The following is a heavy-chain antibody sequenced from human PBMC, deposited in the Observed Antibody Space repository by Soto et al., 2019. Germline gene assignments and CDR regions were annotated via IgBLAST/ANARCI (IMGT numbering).Heavy chain of an antibody. CDR3: ATIPGGDIVATIFFDY. CDR2: IYYSGST. Sequence: SETLSLTCTVSGGSISSSSYYWSWIRQPPGKGLEWIGYIYYSGSTYYNPSLKSRVTISVDTSKNQFSLKLSSVTAADTAVYYCATIPGGDIVATIFFDYWGQGTLVTVSS. V-gene: IGHV4-30-4*01. J-gene: IGHJ4*02. D-gene: IGHD5-12*01. CDR1: GGSISSSSYY.